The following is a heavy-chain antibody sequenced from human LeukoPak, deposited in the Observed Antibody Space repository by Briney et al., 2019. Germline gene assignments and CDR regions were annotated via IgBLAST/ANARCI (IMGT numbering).Heavy chain of an antibody. CDR1: GGSISSSSYY. Sequence: SETLSLTCTVSGGSISSSSYYWSWIRQPAGKGLEWIGRIYTSGSTNYNPSLKSRVTISVDTSKNQFSLKLSSVTAADTAVYYCARAGGGSGSYRLQNAFDIWGQGTMVTVSS. V-gene: IGHV4-61*02. CDR2: IYTSGST. J-gene: IGHJ3*02. D-gene: IGHD3-10*01. CDR3: ARAGGGSGSYRLQNAFDI.